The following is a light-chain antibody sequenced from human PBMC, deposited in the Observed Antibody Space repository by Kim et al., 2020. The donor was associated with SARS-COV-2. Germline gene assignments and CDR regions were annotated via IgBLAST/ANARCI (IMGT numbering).Light chain of an antibody. J-gene: IGKJ4*01. CDR1: QNINIW. Sequence: ASVGDGVTMTCQASQNINIWLAWYQQKPGKAPNLLIHKASTLESGVPPRFGGSGSGTEFTLSVSSLQPDDSATYYCQQYDGYPLTFGGGTQVDIK. V-gene: IGKV1-5*03. CDR2: KAS. CDR3: QQYDGYPLT.